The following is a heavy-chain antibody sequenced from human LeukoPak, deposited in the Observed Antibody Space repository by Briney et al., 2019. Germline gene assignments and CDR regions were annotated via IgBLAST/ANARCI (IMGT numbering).Heavy chain of an antibody. CDR3: AACLRREGINWSGYSNWFDP. CDR2: FDPVDGET. D-gene: IGHD3-3*01. CDR1: GHSFSELS. Sequence: ASVKVSCXVSGHSFSELSMHWVRQAPGEGLEWMGGFDPVDGETIYAQKFQGRFTMTEDTSADTAYMELSSLRSEDTAVYYCAACLRREGINWSGYSNWFDPWGQGTLVAVSS. V-gene: IGHV1-24*01. J-gene: IGHJ5*02.